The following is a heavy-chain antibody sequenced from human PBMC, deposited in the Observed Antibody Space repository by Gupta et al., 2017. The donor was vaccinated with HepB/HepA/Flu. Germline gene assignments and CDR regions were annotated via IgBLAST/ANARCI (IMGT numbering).Heavy chain of an antibody. D-gene: IGHD6-13*01. V-gene: IGHV3-30*18. J-gene: IGHJ6*02. CDR2: ISYDGSNK. CDR3: AKDPGGIAAAGIYGMDV. CDR1: GFTFSSYG. Sequence: QVQLVESGGGVVQPGRSLRLSCAAPGFTFSSYGMHWVRQAPGKGLEWVAVISYDGSNKYYADSVKGRFTISRDNSKNTLYLQMNSLRAEDTAVYYCAKDPGGIAAAGIYGMDVWGQGTTVTVSS.